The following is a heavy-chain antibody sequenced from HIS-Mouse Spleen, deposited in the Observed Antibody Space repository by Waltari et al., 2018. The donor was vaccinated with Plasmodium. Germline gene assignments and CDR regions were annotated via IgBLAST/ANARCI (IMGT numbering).Heavy chain of an antibody. CDR2: IYHSGST. CDR3: ARSLGIASSYWYFDL. D-gene: IGHD2-15*01. Sequence: QVQLQESGPGLVKPSETLSLTCTVSGYSISSGYYWGWIRQPPGKGLELIGSIYHSGSTYYNPALKSRVTISVDTSKNQFSLKLSSVTAADTAVYYCARSLGIASSYWYFDLWGRGTLVTVSS. CDR1: GYSISSGYY. J-gene: IGHJ2*01. V-gene: IGHV4-38-2*02.